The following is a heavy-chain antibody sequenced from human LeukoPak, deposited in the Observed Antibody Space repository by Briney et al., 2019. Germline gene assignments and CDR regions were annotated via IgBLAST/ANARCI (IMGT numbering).Heavy chain of an antibody. CDR1: GYTFTGYY. V-gene: IGHV1-2*04. Sequence: ASVKVSCKASGYTFTGYYMQWVRQAPGHGLEWMGWINPSRAGTNYAQKFQGWVTMTRDTSISTAYMELSRLRSDDTAVYYCARGGITGTTRGPTRLNDAFDIWGQGTMVTVSS. CDR3: ARGGITGTTRGPTRLNDAFDI. D-gene: IGHD1-20*01. J-gene: IGHJ3*02. CDR2: INPSRAGT.